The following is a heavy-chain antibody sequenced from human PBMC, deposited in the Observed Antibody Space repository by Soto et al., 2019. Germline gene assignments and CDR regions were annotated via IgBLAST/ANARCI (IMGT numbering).Heavy chain of an antibody. J-gene: IGHJ4*01. V-gene: IGHV3-74*01. D-gene: IGHD1-7*01. CDR3: SGYNWNCQNY. CDR1: GFTFSRYW. Sequence: EVHLVESGRGLVQPGGSLRLSCAASGFTFSRYWMHWVRQAPGKGLVWGSRIKPDGSWTIHADSVKGRFTISRDDAKSRVYLQMNSLRVEDTAVYYCSGYNWNCQNYWGHGTLVTVSS. CDR2: IKPDGSWT.